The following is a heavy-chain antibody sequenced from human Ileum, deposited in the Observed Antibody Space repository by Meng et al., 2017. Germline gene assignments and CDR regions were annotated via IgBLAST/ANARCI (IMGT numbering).Heavy chain of an antibody. Sequence: QPQLQESGPGRVKPSEALSLHFKFSGGSISTSGYYWGWIRQPPGKGLEWIGSIGHSGITYYTPSLKSRVTVSIDTSKSQFSLKLTSVTAADTAVYYCVRSSGWVRTGFDPWGQGTLVTVSS. CDR2: IGHSGIT. J-gene: IGHJ5*02. CDR1: GGSISTSGYY. D-gene: IGHD6-19*01. V-gene: IGHV4-39*01. CDR3: VRSSGWVRTGFDP.